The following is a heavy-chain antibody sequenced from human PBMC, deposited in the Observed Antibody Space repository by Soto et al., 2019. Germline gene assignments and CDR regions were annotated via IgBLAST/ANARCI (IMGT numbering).Heavy chain of an antibody. CDR2: IYYSGST. CDR3: AREARDSGFLVYYMDV. Sequence: LSLTCTVSGGSISSYFWSWIRQPPGKGLEWIGDIYYSGSTNYNPSLKSRVTISVDTSKNQFSLKVSSVTAADTAVYYCAREARDSGFLVYYMDVWGKGTTVTVSS. CDR1: GGSISSYF. J-gene: IGHJ6*03. D-gene: IGHD4-17*01. V-gene: IGHV4-59*12.